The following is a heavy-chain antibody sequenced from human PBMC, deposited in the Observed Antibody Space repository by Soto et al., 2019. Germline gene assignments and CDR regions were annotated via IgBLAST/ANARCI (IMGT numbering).Heavy chain of an antibody. CDR1: GFTFSSYA. D-gene: IGHD1-26*01. Sequence: EVQLLESGGGLVQPGGSLRLSCAASGFTFSSYAMRWVRQAPVKGLEWVSAISGSGGSTYYADSVKGRFTISRDNSKHTLYLQMNSLRAEYTAVYYCARRGSGSYYDHWGQGTLFTVSS. V-gene: IGHV3-23*01. CDR2: ISGSGGST. J-gene: IGHJ4*02. CDR3: ARRGSGSYYDH.